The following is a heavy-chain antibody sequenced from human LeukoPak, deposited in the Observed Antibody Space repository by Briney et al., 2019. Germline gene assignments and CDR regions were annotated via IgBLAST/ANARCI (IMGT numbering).Heavy chain of an antibody. CDR2: VTHSGNT. CDR1: SGSFSGHW. CDR3: ARGPQIHYYDNSGYYFFDY. Sequence: PSETLSLTCAVYSGSFSGHWWSWIRQPLGKGLEWIGEVTHSGNTNYNPSLKSRVTISVGTSKNQFSLKLSSVTAADTAVYYCARGPQIHYYDNSGYYFFDYWGQGALVTVSS. D-gene: IGHD3-22*01. J-gene: IGHJ4*02. V-gene: IGHV4-34*01.